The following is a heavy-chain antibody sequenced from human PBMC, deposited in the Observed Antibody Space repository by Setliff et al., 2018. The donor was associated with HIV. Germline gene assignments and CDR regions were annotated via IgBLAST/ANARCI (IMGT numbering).Heavy chain of an antibody. V-gene: IGHV3-23*01. Sequence: GGSLRLSCAASGFTFSDYNMRWVRQAPGKGLEWVSSISKNGENRDYADSVQGRFTISRDQYKNTLYLQMSTLRPEGTAVYYCVRVYDAVVLAGRLWGQGTLVTVSS. D-gene: IGHD2-2*01. CDR3: VRVYDAVVLAGRL. J-gene: IGHJ4*02. CDR2: ISKNGENR. CDR1: GFTFSDYN.